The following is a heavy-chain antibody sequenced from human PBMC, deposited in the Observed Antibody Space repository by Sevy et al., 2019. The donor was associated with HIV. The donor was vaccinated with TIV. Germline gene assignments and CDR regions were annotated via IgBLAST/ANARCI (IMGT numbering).Heavy chain of an antibody. V-gene: IGHV3-73*01. CDR3: TRGGARDSSSWYDYFDY. Sequence: GGSLRLSCAASGFTFSGSAMQWVRQASGKGLEWVGRIRSKGNSYATAYAASVKGRFTISRDDSKNTVYLQMNSLKTEDTAVYYCTRGGARDSSSWYDYFDYSGQGTLVTVSS. CDR2: IRSKGNSYAT. D-gene: IGHD6-13*01. J-gene: IGHJ4*02. CDR1: GFTFSGSA.